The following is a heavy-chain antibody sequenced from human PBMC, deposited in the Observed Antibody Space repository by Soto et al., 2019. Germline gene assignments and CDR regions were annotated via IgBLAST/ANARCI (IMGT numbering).Heavy chain of an antibody. D-gene: IGHD6-19*01. V-gene: IGHV3-13*01. CDR3: ARDRGSSGWGDMDV. J-gene: IGHJ6*03. CDR2: IGTAGDT. CDR1: GFTFSSYD. Sequence: GGSLRLSCAASGFTFSSYDMHWVRQATGKGLEWVSAIGTAGDTYYPGSVKGRFTISRENAKNSLYLQMNSLRAGDTAVYYCARDRGSSGWGDMDVWGKGTTVTVSS.